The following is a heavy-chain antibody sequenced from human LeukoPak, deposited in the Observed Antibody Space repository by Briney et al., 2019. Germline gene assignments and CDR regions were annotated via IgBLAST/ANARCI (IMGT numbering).Heavy chain of an antibody. D-gene: IGHD3-22*01. CDR1: GGSLSSYY. CDR3: ARTHYYDSSGYYQRGPVWFDP. CDR2: IYTSGST. Sequence: SETLSLTCTVSGGSLSSYYWSWIRQPAGKGLEWIGRIYTSGSTNYNPSLKSRVTMSVDTSKSQFSLKLTSVTAADTAVYYCARTHYYDSSGYYQRGPVWFDPWGQGTLVTVSS. V-gene: IGHV4-4*07. J-gene: IGHJ5*02.